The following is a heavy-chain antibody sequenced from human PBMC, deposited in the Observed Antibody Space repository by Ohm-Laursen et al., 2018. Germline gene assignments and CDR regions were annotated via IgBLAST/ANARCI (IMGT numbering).Heavy chain of an antibody. V-gene: IGHV3-7*01. Sequence: SLRLSCSASGFTFSSYWMSWVRQAPGKGLEWVGNIRQDGSGTYYVDSVKGRFTMSRDNAKNSLYLQMNSLRAEDTAVYYCARVPAQDFDYWGQGTLVTVSS. CDR2: IRQDGSGT. CDR1: GFTFSSYW. J-gene: IGHJ4*02. CDR3: ARVPAQDFDY.